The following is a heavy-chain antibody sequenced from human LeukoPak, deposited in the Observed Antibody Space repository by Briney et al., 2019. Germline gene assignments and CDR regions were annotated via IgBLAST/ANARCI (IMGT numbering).Heavy chain of an antibody. D-gene: IGHD6-13*01. J-gene: IGHJ4*02. CDR3: ARDRIAEVPFDY. V-gene: IGHV3-30*03. CDR1: GFPFGSYG. CDR2: ISHEGSAK. Sequence: PGGSLRLSCAASGFPFGSYGMHWVRQVPGKGLEWLAVISHEGSAKFHADSVRGRFTISRDNSKNMFYLQMNSLRAEDTAVYYCARDRIAEVPFDYWGQGTLVTVSS.